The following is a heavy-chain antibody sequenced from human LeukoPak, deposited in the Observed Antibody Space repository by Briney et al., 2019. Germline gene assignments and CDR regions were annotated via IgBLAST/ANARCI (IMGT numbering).Heavy chain of an antibody. Sequence: GGSQRLSCLASGLTDCTDHLGGAPDPPGTGLERVSLIYSGGSTYYADSVKGRFTISRGNSKNTLYLQMNSLRAEDTAVYYCGWGKGGSSPFDHWGEGTLVSVS. CDR2: IYSGGST. CDR1: GLTDCTDH. V-gene: IGHV3-66*01. CDR3: GWGKGGSSPFDH. D-gene: IGHD1-26*01. J-gene: IGHJ4*02.